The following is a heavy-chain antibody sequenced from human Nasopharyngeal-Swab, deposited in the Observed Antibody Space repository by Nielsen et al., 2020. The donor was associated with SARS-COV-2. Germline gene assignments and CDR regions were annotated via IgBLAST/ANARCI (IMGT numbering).Heavy chain of an antibody. J-gene: IGHJ4*02. D-gene: IGHD4-23*01. CDR1: GFPFSNYG. V-gene: IGHV3-33*01. CDR3: AAAPSGDYGGY. Sequence: GESLKISCAASGFPFSNYGLHWVRQAPGKGLEWVAVIWYDGSNKYYADSVKGRFTISRDNSKNTVYLQMNSLRAEDTAVYYCAAAPSGDYGGYWGQGTLVTVSS. CDR2: IWYDGSNK.